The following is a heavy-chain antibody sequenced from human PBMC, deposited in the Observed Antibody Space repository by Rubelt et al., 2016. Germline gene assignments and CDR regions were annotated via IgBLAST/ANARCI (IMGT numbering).Heavy chain of an antibody. CDR1: GDSISSYY. Sequence: QVQLQESGPGLVKPSETLSLTCTVSGDSISSYYWSWIRQPPGKGLEWIGEINHSGSTYYNPSLKSRVTLSVDTSKNQFTLELSAVTAADTAVYYCARGRDGDRMGCWGQGTLVTVSS. D-gene: IGHD4-17*01. CDR3: ARGRDGDRMGC. V-gene: IGHV4-59*04. CDR2: INHSGST. J-gene: IGHJ4*02.